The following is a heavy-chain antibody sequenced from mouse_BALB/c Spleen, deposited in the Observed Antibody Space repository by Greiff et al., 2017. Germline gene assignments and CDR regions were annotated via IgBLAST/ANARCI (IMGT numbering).Heavy chain of an antibody. Sequence: DVKLQESGPSLVKPSQTLSLTCSVTGDSITSGYWNWIRKFPGNKLEYMGYISYSGSTYYNPSLKSRISITRDTSKNQYYLQLNSVTTEDTATYYCARSRQLGPYYFDYWGQGTTLTVSS. CDR1: GDSITSGY. D-gene: IGHD3-2*01. CDR2: ISYSGST. CDR3: ARSRQLGPYYFDY. J-gene: IGHJ2*01. V-gene: IGHV3-8*02.